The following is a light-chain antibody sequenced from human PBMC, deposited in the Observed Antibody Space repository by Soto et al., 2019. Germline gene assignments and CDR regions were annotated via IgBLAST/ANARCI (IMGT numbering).Light chain of an antibody. CDR2: EVI. Sequence: QSVLTQPASVSGSPGQSITISCTGTSSDVAAYNFVSWYQQHPGKVPKLMIYEVIKRPSGISDRFSGSKSGNTASLTISGLQAEDEADYYCSAYTHSNTVIFGGGTKLTVL. V-gene: IGLV2-14*03. CDR3: SAYTHSNTVI. CDR1: SSDVAAYNF. J-gene: IGLJ2*01.